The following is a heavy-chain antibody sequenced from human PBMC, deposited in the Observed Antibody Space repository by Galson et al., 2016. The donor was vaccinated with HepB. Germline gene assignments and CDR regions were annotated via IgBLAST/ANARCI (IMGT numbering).Heavy chain of an antibody. Sequence: TLSLTCTVSGGSISSDRDYWNWIRQPAGSRLEWIGRIDTSGNTIYSPSLKSRVTISADTSNNLFSLELRSVTAADTAVYYCAREVNYVFGGGVPFERWGQGTLVTVSS. CDR2: IDTSGNT. V-gene: IGHV4-61*02. J-gene: IGHJ4*02. CDR3: AREVNYVFGGGVPFER. CDR1: GGSISSDRDY. D-gene: IGHD3-16*01.